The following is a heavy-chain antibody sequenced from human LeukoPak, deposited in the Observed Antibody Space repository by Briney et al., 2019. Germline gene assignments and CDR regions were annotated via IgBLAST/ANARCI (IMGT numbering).Heavy chain of an antibody. J-gene: IGHJ5*02. V-gene: IGHV1-2*06. CDR2: INPNSGGT. CDR1: GYTFTGYY. Sequence: ASVKVSCKASGYTFTGYYMHWVRQAPGQGLEWMGRINPNSGGTNYAQKFQGRVTMTRDTSISTAYMELSRLRSDDTAVNYCARKARYSGYENWFDPWGQGTLVTVSS. CDR3: ARKARYSGYENWFDP. D-gene: IGHD5-12*01.